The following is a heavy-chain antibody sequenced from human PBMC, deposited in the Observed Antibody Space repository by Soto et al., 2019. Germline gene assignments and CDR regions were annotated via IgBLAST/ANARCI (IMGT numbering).Heavy chain of an antibody. D-gene: IGHD3-10*01. CDR1: GYTFTSYD. CDR2: MNPNSGNT. J-gene: IGHJ6*02. CDR3: ASGLWFGEHYNYYYYGMDV. Sequence: QVQLVQSGAEVKKPGASVKVSCKASGYTFTSYDINWVRQATGQGLEWMGWMNPNSGNTGYAQKFQGRVTMTRNTSISTAYMELSSLRSEDTAVYYCASGLWFGEHYNYYYYGMDVWGQGTTVTVSS. V-gene: IGHV1-8*01.